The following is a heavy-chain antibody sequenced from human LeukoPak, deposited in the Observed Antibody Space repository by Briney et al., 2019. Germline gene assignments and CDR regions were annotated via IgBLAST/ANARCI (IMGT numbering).Heavy chain of an antibody. CDR1: GYTFISYY. Sequence: ASVKVSFKASGYTFISYYMNWVRQAPGQGLEWMGIINPSGGSTSYAQKFQGRVTMTRDTSTSTVYMELSSLRSEDTALYYCARGSKYYYGSGDVHYYYYMDVWGKGTTVTISS. CDR3: ARGSKYYYGSGDVHYYYYMDV. CDR2: INPSGGST. V-gene: IGHV1-46*01. D-gene: IGHD3-10*01. J-gene: IGHJ6*03.